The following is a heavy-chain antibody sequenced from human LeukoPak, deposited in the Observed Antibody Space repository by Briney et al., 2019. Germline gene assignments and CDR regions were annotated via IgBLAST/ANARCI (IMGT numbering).Heavy chain of an antibody. CDR2: INWNGGST. CDR3: ARVVSKGRWLVAGWFDP. J-gene: IGHJ5*02. V-gene: IGHV3-20*04. CDR1: GFTFDDYG. Sequence: PGGSLRLSCAASGFTFDDYGMSWVRQAPGKGLEWVSGINWNGGSTGCADSVKGRFTISRDNAKNSLYLQMNSLRAEDTALYYCARVVSKGRWLVAGWFDPWGQGTLVTVSS. D-gene: IGHD6-19*01.